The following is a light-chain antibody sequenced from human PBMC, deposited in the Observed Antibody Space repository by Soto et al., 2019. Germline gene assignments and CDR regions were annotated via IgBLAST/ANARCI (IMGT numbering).Light chain of an antibody. CDR3: QQYRSVPLT. CDR1: QSVSTSY. V-gene: IGKV3-20*01. Sequence: EIVLTQSPGTLSLSPGERATLSCRASQSVSTSYLAWYQQKPGQAPRLLIYGASSRATGIPDRFSGSGSGADFTLTISRLEPEDVAVYYCQQYRSVPLTFGGGTKVEIK. CDR2: GAS. J-gene: IGKJ4*01.